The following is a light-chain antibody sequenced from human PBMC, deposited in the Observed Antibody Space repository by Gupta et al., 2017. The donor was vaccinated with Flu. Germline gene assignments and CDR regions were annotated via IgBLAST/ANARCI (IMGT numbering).Light chain of an antibody. V-gene: IGKV3-15*01. CDR2: AAS. J-gene: IGKJ1*01. CDR1: QSVSSK. CDR3: QHYENWPRT. Sequence: PATLSVSPGEGATLSCRASQSVSSKLAWYQQKPGQAPRLLIYAASTRATGLPARFSGSGSGTDFTLTISNVQSEDFAVYYCQHYENWPRTFGQGTKVELK.